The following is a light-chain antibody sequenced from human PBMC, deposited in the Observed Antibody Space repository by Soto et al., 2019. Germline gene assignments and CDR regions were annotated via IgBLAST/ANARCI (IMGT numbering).Light chain of an antibody. CDR3: QQYGSNPSIT. V-gene: IGKV3-20*01. CDR1: QSAPSNY. CDR2: AAS. Sequence: IVLTQSPGTLSLSPGERATLSCRASQSAPSNYVAWYQQKPGQAPRLLIYAASSRTTGIPDRFSGSGSGTDFTLTISRLEPEDFAVYYCQQYGSNPSITFGQGTRLEIK. J-gene: IGKJ5*01.